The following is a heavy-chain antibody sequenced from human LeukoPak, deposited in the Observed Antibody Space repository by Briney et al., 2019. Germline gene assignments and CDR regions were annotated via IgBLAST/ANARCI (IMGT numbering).Heavy chain of an antibody. V-gene: IGHV3-30*18. J-gene: IGHJ4*02. CDR1: GFTFSSYG. CDR2: ISYDGSNK. Sequence: GRSLRLSCAASGFTFSSYGMHWVRQAPGKGLEWVAVISYDGSNKYYADSVKGRFTISRDNSKNTLYLQMNSLRAEDTAVYYCAKGAASSGYYDPFDYRGQGTLVTVSS. CDR3: AKGAASSGYYDPFDY. D-gene: IGHD3-22*01.